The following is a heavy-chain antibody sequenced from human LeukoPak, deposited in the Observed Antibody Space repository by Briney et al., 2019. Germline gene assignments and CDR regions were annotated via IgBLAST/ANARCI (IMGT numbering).Heavy chain of an antibody. Sequence: GRSLRLSCTASGFTFGDYAMSWVRQAPGKGLEWVANIKQDGSEKYYVDSVKGRFTISRDNAKISVFLQMNSLRAEDTAVYYCAREDYYGSGNYVAWGGAFDVWGRGTTVTVSS. D-gene: IGHD3-10*01. J-gene: IGHJ3*01. CDR2: IKQDGSEK. CDR3: AREDYYGSGNYVAWGGAFDV. CDR1: GFTFGDYA. V-gene: IGHV3-7*01.